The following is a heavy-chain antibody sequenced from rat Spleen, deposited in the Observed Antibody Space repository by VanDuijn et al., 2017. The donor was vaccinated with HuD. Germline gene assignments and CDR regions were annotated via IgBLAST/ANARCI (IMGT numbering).Heavy chain of an antibody. CDR3: SRSDGTHYYLPFAY. CDR1: GFSLTSYHV. Sequence: VQLKESGPGLVQPSQTLSLTCTVSGFSLTSYHVSWVRQPPGKGLEWMGYINSAGSTNYNPSLKSRISITRDTSKNQFFLQVNSVSTEDTATYYCSRSDGTHYYLPFAYWGQGTLVTVSS. CDR2: INSAGST. D-gene: IGHD1-12*02. V-gene: IGHV3-3*01. J-gene: IGHJ3*01.